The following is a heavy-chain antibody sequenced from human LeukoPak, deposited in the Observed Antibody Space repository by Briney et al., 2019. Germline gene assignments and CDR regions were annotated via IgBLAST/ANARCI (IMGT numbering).Heavy chain of an antibody. CDR1: GYTLTELS. CDR3: ATTDYYYYYMDV. CDR2: FDPEDGET. J-gene: IGHJ6*03. Sequence: ASVKVSCKVSGYTLTELSMHWVRQAPGKGLEWMGGFDPEDGETIYAQKFQGRATMTEDTSTDTAYMELSSLRSEDTAVYYCATTDYYYYYMDVWGKGTTVTISS. V-gene: IGHV1-24*01.